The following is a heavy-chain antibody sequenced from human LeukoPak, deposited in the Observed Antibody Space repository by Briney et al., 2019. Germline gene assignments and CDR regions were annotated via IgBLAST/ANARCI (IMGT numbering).Heavy chain of an antibody. CDR1: GGTFSGYA. CDR3: ARGKSGSYYLAPFDY. Sequence: ASVKVSCKASGGTFSGYAISWVRQAPGQGLEWMGGIIPIFGTANYAQKFQGRVTITADESTSTAYMELSSLRSEDTAVYYCARGKSGSYYLAPFDYWGQGTLVTVSS. CDR2: IIPIFGTA. D-gene: IGHD3-10*01. J-gene: IGHJ4*02. V-gene: IGHV1-69*13.